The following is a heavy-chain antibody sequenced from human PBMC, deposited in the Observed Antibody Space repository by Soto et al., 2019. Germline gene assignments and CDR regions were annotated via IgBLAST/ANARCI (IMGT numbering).Heavy chain of an antibody. CDR3: AKVSGELPLSTFDY. Sequence: GGSLRLSCAASGFTFSRYVMSWVRQAPGKGLEWVSSISGSGGSTYYEDSVKGRFTISRDNSKNTLYLQMNRLRAEDKAVYYCAKVSGELPLSTFDYWGQGTLVTVSS. CDR2: ISGSGGST. J-gene: IGHJ4*02. V-gene: IGHV3-23*01. CDR1: GFTFSRYV. D-gene: IGHD1-1*01.